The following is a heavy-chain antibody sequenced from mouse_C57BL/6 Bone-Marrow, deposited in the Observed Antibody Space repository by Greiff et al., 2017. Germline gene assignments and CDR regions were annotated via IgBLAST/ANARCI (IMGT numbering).Heavy chain of an antibody. J-gene: IGHJ4*01. V-gene: IGHV1-82*01. Sequence: QVQLKESGPELVKPGASVKISCKASGYAFSSSWMNWVKQRPGKGLEWIGRIYPGDGDTNYNGKFKGKATLTADKSSSTAYMQLSSLTSEDSAVYFCAPNYYAMDYWGQGTSVTVSS. CDR1: GYAFSSSW. CDR2: IYPGDGDT. CDR3: APNYYAMDY.